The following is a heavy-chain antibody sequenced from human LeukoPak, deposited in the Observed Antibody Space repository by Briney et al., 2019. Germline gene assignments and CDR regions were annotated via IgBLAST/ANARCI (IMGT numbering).Heavy chain of an antibody. D-gene: IGHD6-19*01. V-gene: IGHV4-4*07. J-gene: IGHJ4*02. Sequence: SETLSLTCTGSGGSLSSYYWSWLRQPAGKGLEWIGRIYTSGSTNYNPSLKSRVTMSVATSKNQFSLKLSSVTAADTAVYYCAREPGYSSGWDYFDYWGQGTLVTVSS. CDR3: AREPGYSSGWDYFDY. CDR2: IYTSGST. CDR1: GGSLSSYY.